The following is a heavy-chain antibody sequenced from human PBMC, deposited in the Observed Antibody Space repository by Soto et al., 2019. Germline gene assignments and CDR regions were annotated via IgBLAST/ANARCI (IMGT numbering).Heavy chain of an antibody. J-gene: IGHJ6*02. D-gene: IGHD6-13*01. CDR3: ARGATRLPYSSSSYEAYYYYYGMDV. CDR1: GGSFSGYY. CDR2: INHSGST. V-gene: IGHV4-34*01. Sequence: NPSETLSLTCAVYGGSFSGYYWSWIRQPPGKGLEWIGEINHSGSTNYNPSLKSRVTISVDTSKNQFSLKLSSVTAADTAVYYCARGATRLPYSSSSYEAYYYYYGMDVWGQGTTVTVSS.